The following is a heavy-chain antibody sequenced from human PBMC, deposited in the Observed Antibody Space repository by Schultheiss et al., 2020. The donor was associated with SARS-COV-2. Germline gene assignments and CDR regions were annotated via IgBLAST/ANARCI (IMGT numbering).Heavy chain of an antibody. CDR2: ISGSGGST. J-gene: IGHJ4*02. CDR3: AKGFKYSSSSGFDY. CDR1: GFTFSSYW. Sequence: GGSLRLSCAASGFTFSSYWMHWVRQAPGKGLEWVSAISGSGGSTYYADSVKGRFTISRDNSKNTLYLQMNSLRAEDTAVYYCAKGFKYSSSSGFDYWGQGTLVTVSS. V-gene: IGHV3-23*01. D-gene: IGHD6-6*01.